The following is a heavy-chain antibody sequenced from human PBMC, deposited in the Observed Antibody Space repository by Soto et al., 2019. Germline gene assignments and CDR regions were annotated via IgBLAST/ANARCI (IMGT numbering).Heavy chain of an antibody. D-gene: IGHD6-19*01. CDR2: ISSSSSYT. V-gene: IGHV3-21*05. CDR3: AREGPLAVAGHYYYYGMDV. CDR1: GFTFSSFG. Sequence: PGGSLRLSCAASGFTFSSFGMHWIRQAPGKGLEWVSYISSSSSYTNYADSVKGRFTISRDNAKNSLYLQMNSLRAEDTAVYYCAREGPLAVAGHYYYYGMDVWGQGTTVTVSS. J-gene: IGHJ6*02.